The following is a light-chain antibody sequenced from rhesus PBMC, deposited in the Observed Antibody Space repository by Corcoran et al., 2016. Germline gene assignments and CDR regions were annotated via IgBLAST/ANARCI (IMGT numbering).Light chain of an antibody. J-gene: IGKJ2*01. CDR1: QSLLYSSNNKNY. Sequence: DIVMTQSPDSLTVSLGERVTINCKSSQSLLYSSNNKNYLAWYQQKPGQAPNLLLSWASTRESGVPHLVSCGGSGSDFTLTISGLQAEDVAVYYCQQYYSSPFSFGQGTKVEIK. V-gene: IGKV4-1*02. CDR3: QQYYSSPFS. CDR2: WAS.